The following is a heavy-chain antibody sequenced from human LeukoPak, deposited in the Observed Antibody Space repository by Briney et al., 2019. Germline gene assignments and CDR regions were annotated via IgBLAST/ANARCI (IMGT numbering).Heavy chain of an antibody. D-gene: IGHD6-25*01. V-gene: IGHV3-23*01. J-gene: IGHJ4*02. CDR2: ITSGGGTT. Sequence: GGSLRLSCAASGFTFSNYAMSWVCQAPGKALEWVSAITSGGGTTYYAGSVKGRFTISRDNSKNTLYLQMNSLRAEDTAVYYCARDPPRAAWVFDYWGQGTLVSVSS. CDR3: ARDPPRAAWVFDY. CDR1: GFTFSNYA.